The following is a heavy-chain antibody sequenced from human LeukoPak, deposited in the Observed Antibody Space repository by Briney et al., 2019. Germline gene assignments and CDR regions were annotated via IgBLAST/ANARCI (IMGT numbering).Heavy chain of an antibody. J-gene: IGHJ4*02. CDR1: GFTFSSYS. CDR3: AKGSYYDSSGSFYFDY. V-gene: IGHV3-23*01. D-gene: IGHD3-22*01. Sequence: GGSLRLSCAASGFTFSSYSMSWVRQAPWKGLEWVSGISGSGDNTYYADSVKGRFTISRDNSKNTLYVQVNSLGTEDTAAYYCAKGSYYDSSGSFYFDYWGQGTLVTVSS. CDR2: ISGSGDNT.